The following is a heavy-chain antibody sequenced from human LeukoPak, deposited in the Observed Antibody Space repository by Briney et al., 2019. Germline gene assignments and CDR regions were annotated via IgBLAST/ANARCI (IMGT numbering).Heavy chain of an antibody. CDR3: ARGGYSSSWYFPFDY. D-gene: IGHD6-13*01. CDR1: GFTFSSYS. J-gene: IGHJ4*02. CDR2: ISSSSSYI. V-gene: IGHV3-21*01. Sequence: KPGGSLRLSCAASGFTFSSYSMNWVRQAPGKGLEWVSSISSSSSYIYYADSVKGRFTISRDNAKNSLYLQMNSLRAEDTAVYYCARGGYSSSWYFPFDYLGQGTLVTVSS.